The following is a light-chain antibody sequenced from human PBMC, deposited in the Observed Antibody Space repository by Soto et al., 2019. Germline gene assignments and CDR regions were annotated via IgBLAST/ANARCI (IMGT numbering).Light chain of an antibody. J-gene: IGKJ2*01. CDR3: QQRSNWPHT. Sequence: EIVLTKSPATLALSPRGRTTLSLKASQSCRRNLAWYQQKPSQAPRPPIYDASNKATGIPARFSGSGSGTDFTHTISSLEPEDFAVYYCQQRSNWPHTFGQGTKLEIK. CDR2: DAS. V-gene: IGKV3-11*01. CDR1: QSCRRN.